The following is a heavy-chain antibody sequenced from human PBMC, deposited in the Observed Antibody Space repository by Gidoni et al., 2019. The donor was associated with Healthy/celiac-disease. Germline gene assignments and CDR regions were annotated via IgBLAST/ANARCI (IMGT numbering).Heavy chain of an antibody. Sequence: VQLQASGPGLVKPSQTLSLTCTVPVGSISSGGYYWSWIRQHPGKGLEWIGYIYYSGSTYYNPSLKSRVTISVDTSKNQFSLKLSSVTAADTAVYYCARDRRGSGSYIDYWGQGTLVTVSS. D-gene: IGHD3-10*01. CDR2: IYYSGST. CDR1: VGSISSGGYY. J-gene: IGHJ4*02. V-gene: IGHV4-31*03. CDR3: ARDRRGSGSYIDY.